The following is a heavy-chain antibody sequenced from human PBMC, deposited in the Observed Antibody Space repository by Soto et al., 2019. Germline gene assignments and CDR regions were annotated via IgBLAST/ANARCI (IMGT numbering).Heavy chain of an antibody. CDR2: IDWDDDK. J-gene: IGHJ6*01. V-gene: IGHV2-70*01. D-gene: IGHD3-9*01. Sequence: SGPTLVNPTQTLTLTCTFSGFSLSTSGMCVSWIRQPPGKALEWLALIDWDDDKYYSTSLKTRLTISKDTSKNQVVLTMTNMDPVDTATYYCARIMAMILTGPDYYYCGMNVWAQGTTVTVSS. CDR1: GFSLSTSGMC. CDR3: ARIMAMILTGPDYYYCGMNV.